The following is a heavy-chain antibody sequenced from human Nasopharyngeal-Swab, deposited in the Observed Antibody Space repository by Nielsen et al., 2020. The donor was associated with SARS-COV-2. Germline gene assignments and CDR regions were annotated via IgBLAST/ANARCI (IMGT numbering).Heavy chain of an antibody. J-gene: IGHJ6*02. CDR3: AKDRDSGDDSGEYYHYYGMDV. CDR1: GFIFKNYA. Sequence: GESLKISCSASGFIFKNYAMNWVRQAPGRGLEWVSAISGADDSTKYADSVKGRFTISRDNSKNTLDLQMNSLRAEDTAKYYCAKDRDSGDDSGEYYHYYGMDVWGQGTSVTVS. D-gene: IGHD5-12*01. CDR2: ISGADDST. V-gene: IGHV3-23*01.